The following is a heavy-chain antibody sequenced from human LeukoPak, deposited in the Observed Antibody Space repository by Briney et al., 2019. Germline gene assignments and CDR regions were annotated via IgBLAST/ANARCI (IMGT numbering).Heavy chain of an antibody. CDR2: ISYDGSNK. CDR1: GFTFGSYG. CDR3: ARGGVSVGGNFDY. V-gene: IGHV3-30*03. D-gene: IGHD4-23*01. Sequence: GRSLRLSCAASGFTFGSYGMHWVRQAPGKGLEWVATISYDGSNKYYADSVKGRFTISRDNANNSLFLQMNSLRAEDTAVYYCARGGVSVGGNFDYWGQGTLVTVSS. J-gene: IGHJ4*02.